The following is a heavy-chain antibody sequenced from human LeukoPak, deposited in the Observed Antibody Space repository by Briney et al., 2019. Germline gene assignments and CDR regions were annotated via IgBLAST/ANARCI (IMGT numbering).Heavy chain of an antibody. J-gene: IGHJ4*02. Sequence: GGALRLPCAASGFPFSSYNMNWVRRAPGEGLEGVSSIYSSSSYIYYADSVKGRFTISRDNAKNSLYLQMNSLRAEDTAVYYCARDPALVAATPYYFDYWGQGTLVTVSS. CDR3: ARDPALVAATPYYFDY. D-gene: IGHD2-15*01. V-gene: IGHV3-21*01. CDR2: IYSSSSYI. CDR1: GFPFSSYN.